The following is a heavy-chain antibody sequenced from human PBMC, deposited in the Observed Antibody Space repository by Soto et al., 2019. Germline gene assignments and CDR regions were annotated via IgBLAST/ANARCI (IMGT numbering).Heavy chain of an antibody. V-gene: IGHV4-39*01. J-gene: IGHJ6*02. CDR2: IYYSGST. CDR3: ARQGTSYYDSSGYYYHYYYGMDV. Sequence: SETLSLTCTVSGGSISSSSYYWGWIRQPPGKGLEWIGSIYYSGSTYYNPSLKSRATISVDTSKNQFSLKLSSVTAADTAVYYCARQGTSYYDSSGYYYHYYYGMDVWGQGTTVTVSS. CDR1: GGSISSSSYY. D-gene: IGHD3-22*01.